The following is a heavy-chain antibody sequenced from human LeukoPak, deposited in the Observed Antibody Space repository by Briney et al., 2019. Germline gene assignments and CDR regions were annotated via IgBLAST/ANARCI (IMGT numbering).Heavy chain of an antibody. CDR1: GFTFSSCS. V-gene: IGHV3-21*01. J-gene: IGHJ4*02. CDR3: ARDGLDSSSWSVY. D-gene: IGHD6-13*01. CDR2: ISSSSTYI. Sequence: GGSLRLSCAASGFTFSSCSMNWVRQAPGKGLEWVSSISSSSTYIYYADSVKGRFTISRDNAKNSLYLQMNSLRAEDTAVYYCARDGLDSSSWSVYWGQGTLVTVSS.